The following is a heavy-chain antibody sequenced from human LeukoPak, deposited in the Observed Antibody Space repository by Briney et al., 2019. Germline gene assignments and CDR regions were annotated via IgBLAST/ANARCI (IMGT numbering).Heavy chain of an antibody. V-gene: IGHV3-74*03. CDR2: INSDGSST. Sequence: PGGSLRLSCAASGFTFSSYWMHWVRQAPGKGLVWVSRINSDGSSTKYADSVKGRFTISRDNANNTLYLQMNSLRAEDTAVYYCARGSSPRRFDYWGQGTLVTVSS. CDR3: ARGSSPRRFDY. J-gene: IGHJ4*02. CDR1: GFTFSSYW. D-gene: IGHD3-10*01.